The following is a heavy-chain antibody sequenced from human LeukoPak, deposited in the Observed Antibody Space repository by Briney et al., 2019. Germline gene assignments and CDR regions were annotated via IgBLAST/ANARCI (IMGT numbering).Heavy chain of an antibody. CDR2: INTNTGNP. J-gene: IGHJ6*02. V-gene: IGHV7-4-1*02. CDR3: ARDFTTYGMDV. CDR1: GYSFTSYA. D-gene: IGHD1-14*01. Sequence: ASVKVSCKASGYSFTSYAMNWVRQAPGQGLEWMGWINTNTGNPTYAQGFTGRYVFSLDTSVSTAYLQISSLKAEDTAVYYCARDFTTYGMDVWAKGPRSPSP.